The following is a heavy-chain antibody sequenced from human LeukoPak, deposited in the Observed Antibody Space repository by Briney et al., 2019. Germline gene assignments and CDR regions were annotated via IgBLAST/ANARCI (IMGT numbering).Heavy chain of an antibody. CDR3: TIDYGDYEGDYYFDY. CDR1: GFTFNRYN. J-gene: IGHJ4*02. Sequence: GGSLRLSCAASGFTFNRYNMNWVRRAPGKGLEWVSSISSSSSYIYYADSVKGRFTISRDNAKNSLYLQMNSLRAEDTAVYYCTIDYGDYEGDYYFDYWGQGTLVTVSS. V-gene: IGHV3-21*03. CDR2: ISSSSSYI. D-gene: IGHD4-17*01.